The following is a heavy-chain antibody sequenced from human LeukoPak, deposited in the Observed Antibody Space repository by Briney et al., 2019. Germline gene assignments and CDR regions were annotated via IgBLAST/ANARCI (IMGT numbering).Heavy chain of an antibody. Sequence: GSVTVSCKVSGNSLSELSIQWVRQAPGKGVECVGGFDPEEAKMVYAQNFQGRVTMTEDTSTQTAYMELSGLTSGDTAVFYCTTRSGDFWSGFVNWGQGTLVTVSS. V-gene: IGHV1-24*01. CDR1: GNSLSELS. CDR2: FDPEEAKM. CDR3: TTRSGDFWSGFVN. D-gene: IGHD3-3*01. J-gene: IGHJ4*02.